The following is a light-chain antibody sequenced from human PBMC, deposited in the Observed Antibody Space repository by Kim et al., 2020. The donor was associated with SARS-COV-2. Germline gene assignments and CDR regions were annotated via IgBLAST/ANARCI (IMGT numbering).Light chain of an antibody. V-gene: IGKV1-5*03. J-gene: IGKJ2*01. CDR3: QQYNSFPYT. CDR1: LNIRNW. CDR2: LAS. Sequence: DIQMTQSPSTLSASVGDRVTITCRASLNIRNWLAWYQQKPGKAPKLLIHLASRLESGVPSRFSGSGSWTDFTLTVTNLQPDDFATYYCQQYNSFPYTFGQGTQLEI.